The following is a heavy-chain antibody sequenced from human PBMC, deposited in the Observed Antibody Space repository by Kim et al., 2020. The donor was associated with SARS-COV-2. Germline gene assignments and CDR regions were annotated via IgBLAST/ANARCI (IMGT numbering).Heavy chain of an antibody. CDR3: ARAGSITIFGVVIGEYNWFDP. Sequence: ASVKVSCKASGYTFTSYYIHWVRQAPGQGLEWMGIINPSGDSTSYAQKFQGRVTMTRDTSTSTVYMELSSLRSEDTAVYYCARAGSITIFGVVIGEYNWFDPWGQGTLVTASS. CDR1: GYTFTSYY. V-gene: IGHV1-46*01. CDR2: INPSGDST. D-gene: IGHD3-3*01. J-gene: IGHJ5*02.